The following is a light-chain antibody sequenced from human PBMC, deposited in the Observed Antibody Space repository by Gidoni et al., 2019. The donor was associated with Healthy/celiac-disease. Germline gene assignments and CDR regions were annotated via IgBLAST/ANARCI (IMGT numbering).Light chain of an antibody. CDR1: QGISNY. J-gene: IGKJ3*01. CDR2: AAS. CDR3: QKYNSAPRVT. V-gene: IGKV1-27*01. Sequence: DIQMNQSPSSLSASVGDRVTITCRASQGISNYLALYQQKPGKVPKLLIYAASTLQSGVPSRFSGSGSGTDFTLTISSLQPEDVETYYCQKYNSAPRVTFGPGTKVDIK.